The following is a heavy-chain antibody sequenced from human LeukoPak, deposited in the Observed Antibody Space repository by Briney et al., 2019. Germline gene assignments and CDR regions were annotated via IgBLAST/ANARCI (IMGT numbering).Heavy chain of an antibody. CDR1: GFTFRIYG. J-gene: IGHJ4*02. CDR3: ARASRNGYDY. Sequence: GGSLRLSCAASGFTFRIYGMNWFRQAPGKGPEWVSYIAHDSTTIYYADSVRGRFTMSRDNARNSLFLQMNSLRPEDTAMYYCARASRNGYDYWGPGTLVTVSS. CDR2: IAHDSTTI. V-gene: IGHV3-48*04. D-gene: IGHD5-24*01.